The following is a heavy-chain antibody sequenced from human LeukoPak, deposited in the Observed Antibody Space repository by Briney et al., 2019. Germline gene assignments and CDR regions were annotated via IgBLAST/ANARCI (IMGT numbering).Heavy chain of an antibody. CDR1: GIPFSDYY. V-gene: IGHV3-11*03. J-gene: IGHJ4*02. CDR3: AAGTAADY. D-gene: IGHD6-13*01. Sequence: GGSLRLSCVVSGIPFSDYYMNWIRQAPGKGLEWISYISSTSSYTDYADSVKGRFTISRDNAQNALFLQMNSLRVEDTTVYYCAAGTAADYWGQGTRVAVSS. CDR2: ISSTSSYT.